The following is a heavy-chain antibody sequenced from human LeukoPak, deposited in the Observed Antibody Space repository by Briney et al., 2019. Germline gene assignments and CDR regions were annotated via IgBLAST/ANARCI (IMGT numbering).Heavy chain of an antibody. CDR1: GGSISSYY. CDR2: IYHTGTT. D-gene: IGHD5-18*01. CDR3: AREGYPPYYFDF. V-gene: IGHV4-59*12. J-gene: IGHJ4*02. Sequence: TSETLSLTCTISGGSISSYYWNWIRQSPGKGLEWIEYIYHTGTTNYNPSLRSRVTLSIQTSKKLFSLNLRSVTAADTAVYYCAREGYPPYYFDFWGLGTLVTVSS.